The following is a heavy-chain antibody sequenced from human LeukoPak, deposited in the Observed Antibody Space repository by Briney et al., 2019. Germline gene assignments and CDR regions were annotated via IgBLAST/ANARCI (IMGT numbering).Heavy chain of an antibody. CDR3: ARGLGDGYIGY. CDR2: IYHSGST. J-gene: IGHJ4*02. D-gene: IGHD6-13*01. CDR1: GGSISSSSYY. Sequence: SETLSLTCTVSGGSISSSSYYWGWIRQPPGKGLEWIGSIYHSGSTYYNPSLKSRVTISVDTSKNQFSLKLSSVTAADTAVYYCARGLGDGYIGYWGQGTLVTVSS. V-gene: IGHV4-39*07.